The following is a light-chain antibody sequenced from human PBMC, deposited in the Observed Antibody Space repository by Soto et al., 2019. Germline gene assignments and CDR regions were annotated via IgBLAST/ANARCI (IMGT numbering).Light chain of an antibody. V-gene: IGLV2-11*01. CDR3: CSFAGRRYV. CDR1: SSDVGGYNY. Sequence: SALTQPRSVSASPGQSVTISCPGTSSDVGGYNYVSWYQQHPGKAPKLIIYDVTKRPSGVPDRFSGSKSGSTASLTISGLQAEDEADYYCCSFAGRRYVFGSGTKVTVL. J-gene: IGLJ1*01. CDR2: DVT.